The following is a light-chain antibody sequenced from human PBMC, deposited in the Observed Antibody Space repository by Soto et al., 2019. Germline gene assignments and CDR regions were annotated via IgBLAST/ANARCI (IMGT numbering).Light chain of an antibody. CDR2: DAY. CDR1: QSVSIY. Sequence: EIVMTQSPATLSVSPGERATLSCRASQSVSIYLAWYQQKPGQAPRLLIYDAYNRATGIPPRFSGSGSGTDFTLTISSLEPEDSAVYYCQQRHMWPITFGQGTRLEIK. CDR3: QQRHMWPIT. J-gene: IGKJ5*01. V-gene: IGKV3-11*01.